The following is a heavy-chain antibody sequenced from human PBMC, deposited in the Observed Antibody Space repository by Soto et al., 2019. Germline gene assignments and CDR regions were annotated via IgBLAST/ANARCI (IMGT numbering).Heavy chain of an antibody. CDR1: GYGFTSYW. Sequence: GESLKISCKGSGYGFTSYWIGWVRQMPGEGLEWMGIIYPRDSDTRYSPSFEGQVTISADKSISTAYLQWSSLKASDTAIYYCVRRSDWFNLWGQGTLVTVSS. CDR3: VRRSDWFNL. V-gene: IGHV5-51*01. J-gene: IGHJ5*02. CDR2: IYPRDSDT.